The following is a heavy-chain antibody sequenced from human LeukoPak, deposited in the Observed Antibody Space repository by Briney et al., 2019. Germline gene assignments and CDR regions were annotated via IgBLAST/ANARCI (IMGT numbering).Heavy chain of an antibody. V-gene: IGHV5-51*01. Sequence: GESLKISCKGSGYSFTSYWIGWVRQMPGKGLEWMGIIYPGDSDTRYSPSFQGQVTISADKSISTAYLQWGSLKASDTAMYYCARLPTVTTFYYYGMDVWGQGTTVTVSS. D-gene: IGHD4-17*01. CDR2: IYPGDSDT. J-gene: IGHJ6*02. CDR3: ARLPTVTTFYYYGMDV. CDR1: GYSFTSYW.